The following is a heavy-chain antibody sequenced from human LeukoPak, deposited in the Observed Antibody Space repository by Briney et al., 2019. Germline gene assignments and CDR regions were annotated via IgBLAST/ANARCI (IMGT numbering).Heavy chain of an antibody. CDR3: ARVVESGYSSGLWFDP. D-gene: IGHD6-19*01. Sequence: PGGSLRLSCAASGFTFSSYSMNWVRQAPGKGLEWVSSISSSSSYIYYADSVKGRFTISRDNAKNSLYLQMNSLRAEDTAVYYCARVVESGYSSGLWFDPWGQGTLVTVSS. CDR1: GFTFSSYS. J-gene: IGHJ5*02. V-gene: IGHV3-21*01. CDR2: ISSSSSYI.